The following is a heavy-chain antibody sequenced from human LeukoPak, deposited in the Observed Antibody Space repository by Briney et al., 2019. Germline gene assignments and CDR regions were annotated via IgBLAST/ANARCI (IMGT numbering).Heavy chain of an antibody. CDR3: AKDRGTYFFSDY. V-gene: IGHV3-30*02. D-gene: IGHD1-26*01. CDR2: IRFDGTNQ. J-gene: IGHJ4*02. Sequence: GGSLRLSCAASGFTFSSYGMYWVRQAPGKGLEWMAYIRFDGTNQYYAESVKGRFTISRDDSKNTLYLQKNSLKPEDAAIYYCAKDRGTYFFSDYWGQGTLVTVSS. CDR1: GFTFSSYG.